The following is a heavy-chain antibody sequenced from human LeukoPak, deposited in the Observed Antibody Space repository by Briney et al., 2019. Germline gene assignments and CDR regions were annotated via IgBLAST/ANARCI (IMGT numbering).Heavy chain of an antibody. CDR3: ARHGSGSYYNLPTDY. CDR1: GYTFTSYG. D-gene: IGHD3-10*01. V-gene: IGHV1-18*01. J-gene: IGHJ4*02. Sequence: GASVKVSCRASGYTFTSYGISWVRQAPGQGLEWMGWISAYNGNTNYAQKLQGRVTMTTDTSTSTAYMELRSLRSDDTAVYYCARHGSGSYYNLPTDYWGQGTLVTVSS. CDR2: ISAYNGNT.